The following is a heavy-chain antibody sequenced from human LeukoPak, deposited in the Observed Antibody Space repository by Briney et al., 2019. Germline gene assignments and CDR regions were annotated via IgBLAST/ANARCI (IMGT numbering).Heavy chain of an antibody. CDR2: IKQDGSER. CDR3: ARDSVVTAPPLDY. D-gene: IGHD2-21*02. V-gene: IGHV3-7*01. Sequence: GGSLRLSCAASGFIFSSYWMTWARQAPGKGLEWVANIKQDGSERYYVDSVKGRFTISRDNAKNSLYLQMNSLRAEDTAVYYCARDSVVTAPPLDYWGQGTLVTVSS. J-gene: IGHJ4*02. CDR1: GFIFSSYW.